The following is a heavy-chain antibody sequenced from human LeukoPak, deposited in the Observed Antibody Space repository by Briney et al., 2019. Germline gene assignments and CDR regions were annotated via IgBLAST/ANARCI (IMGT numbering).Heavy chain of an antibody. J-gene: IGHJ4*02. D-gene: IGHD2-15*01. Sequence: SETLSLTCAVYGGSFSGYYWSWIRQHPGKGLEWIGYIYYSGSTYYNPSLKSRVTISVDTSKNQFSLKLSSVTAADTAVYYCARVCSGGSCHMGLDYWGQGTLVTVSS. CDR3: ARVCSGGSCHMGLDY. CDR2: IYYSGST. CDR1: GGSFSGYY. V-gene: IGHV4-31*11.